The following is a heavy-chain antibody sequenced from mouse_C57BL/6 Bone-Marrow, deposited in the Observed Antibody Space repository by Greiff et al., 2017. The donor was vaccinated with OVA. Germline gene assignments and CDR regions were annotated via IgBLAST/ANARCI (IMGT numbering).Heavy chain of an antibody. CDR2: IDPSDSYT. CDR1: GYTFTSYW. Sequence: QVQLQQPGAELVMPGASVKLSCKASGYTFTSYWMHWVKQRPGQGLEWIGEIDPSDSYTNYNQKFKGKSTLTVDKSSSTAYMQLSSLTSEDSAVYYCAIAWGWLRFDYWGQGTTLTVSS. J-gene: IGHJ2*01. V-gene: IGHV1-69*01. CDR3: AIAWGWLRFDY. D-gene: IGHD2-2*01.